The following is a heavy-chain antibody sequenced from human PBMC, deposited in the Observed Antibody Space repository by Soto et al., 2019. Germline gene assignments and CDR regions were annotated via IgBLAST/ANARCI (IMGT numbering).Heavy chain of an antibody. CDR3: ANAAYYYESSGYYTGDY. CDR2: IYPGDSDT. CDR1: GYSFTSYW. V-gene: IGHV5-51*01. D-gene: IGHD3-22*01. J-gene: IGHJ4*03. Sequence: PLESLKISCQGSGYSFTSYWIGWVRQMPGKGLEWMGIIYPGDSDTGYSPSFQGQVTISADKSISTAYLQWSSLKASDTAMYYCANAAYYYESSGYYTGDYWGQGTLVTVSS.